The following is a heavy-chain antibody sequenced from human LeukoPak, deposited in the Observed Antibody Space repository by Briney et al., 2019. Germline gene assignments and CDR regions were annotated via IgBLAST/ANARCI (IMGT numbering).Heavy chain of an antibody. V-gene: IGHV1-8*03. Sequence: GASVKVSCKASGYTFTSYDINWVRQATGQGLEWMGWMNPDSGNTGYARKFQGRVTITRNTSISTAYMELSSLRSEDTAVYYCARVVIGVTPYYYYYYMDVWGKGTTVTVSS. CDR1: GYTFTSYD. CDR2: MNPDSGNT. CDR3: ARVVIGVTPYYYYYYMDV. D-gene: IGHD4-23*01. J-gene: IGHJ6*03.